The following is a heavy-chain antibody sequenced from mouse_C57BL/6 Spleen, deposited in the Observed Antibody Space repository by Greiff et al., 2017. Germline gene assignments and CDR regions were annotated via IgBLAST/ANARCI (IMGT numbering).Heavy chain of an antibody. CDR2: IHPNSGST. Sequence: QVQLQQPGAELVKPGASVKLSCKASGYTFTSYWMHWVKQRPGQGLEWIGMIHPNSGSTNYNEKFKSKATLTVYKASSTAYMQLSSLTSEDSAVYYCARPYGSSYYFDYWGQGTTLTVSS. J-gene: IGHJ2*01. D-gene: IGHD1-1*01. CDR1: GYTFTSYW. CDR3: ARPYGSSYYFDY. V-gene: IGHV1-64*01.